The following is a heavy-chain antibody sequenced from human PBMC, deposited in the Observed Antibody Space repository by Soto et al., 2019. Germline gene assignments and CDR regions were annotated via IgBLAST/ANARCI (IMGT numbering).Heavy chain of an antibody. Sequence: SETLSLTCTVSGGSMSSYYWGWIRQPPGKGLEWIGYIFYSGSTKIHPSLKSRVTIPLDTAKNQFSLKVTSVTAADTAIYYCARTSLGDGNYGGDAFDIWGQGTMVTVSS. CDR1: GGSMSSYY. J-gene: IGHJ3*02. D-gene: IGHD4-17*01. V-gene: IGHV4-59*01. CDR2: IFYSGST. CDR3: ARTSLGDGNYGGDAFDI.